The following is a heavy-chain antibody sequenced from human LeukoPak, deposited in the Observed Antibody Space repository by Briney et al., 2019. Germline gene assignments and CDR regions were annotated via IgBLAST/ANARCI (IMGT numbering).Heavy chain of an antibody. D-gene: IGHD3-9*01. CDR2: INHSGST. J-gene: IGHJ4*02. V-gene: IGHV4-34*01. CDR1: GGSSSGYY. CDR3: ARVSGLRYFDGFHQTIDY. Sequence: PSETLSLTCAVYGGSSSGYYWSWIRQPPGKGLEWIGEINHSGSTNYNPSLKSRVTISVDTTKNKFSLKLSSVTAADTAVYYCARVSGLRYFDGFHQTIDYWGQGTLVTVSS.